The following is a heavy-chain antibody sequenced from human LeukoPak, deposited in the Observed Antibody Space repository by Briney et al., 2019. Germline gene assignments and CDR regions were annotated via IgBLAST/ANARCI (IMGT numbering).Heavy chain of an antibody. Sequence: SETLSLTCTVSGGSISSSGYYWSWIRQHPGKGLEWIGYIYYSGSIYYNPSLKSRVTISVDTSKNQFSLKLSSVTAADTAVYYCASTVDYYGMDVWGQGTTVTVSS. CDR3: ASTVDYYGMDV. V-gene: IGHV4-31*03. D-gene: IGHD2-21*01. J-gene: IGHJ6*02. CDR1: GGSISSSGYY. CDR2: IYYSGSI.